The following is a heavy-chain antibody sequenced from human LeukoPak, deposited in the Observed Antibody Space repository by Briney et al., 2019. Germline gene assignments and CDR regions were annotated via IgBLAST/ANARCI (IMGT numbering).Heavy chain of an antibody. V-gene: IGHV3-33*01. J-gene: IGHJ4*02. Sequence: GGSLRPSCEASGFTFSTYGMHWVRQAPGKGPEWVAVIWYDGSQKYYADSVKGRFTISRDNSKNTLYLQMNTLRAEDTAIYYCARVVKGGWLFDYWGQGTLVTVSS. CDR3: ARVVKGGWLFDY. D-gene: IGHD6-19*01. CDR2: IWYDGSQK. CDR1: GFTFSTYG.